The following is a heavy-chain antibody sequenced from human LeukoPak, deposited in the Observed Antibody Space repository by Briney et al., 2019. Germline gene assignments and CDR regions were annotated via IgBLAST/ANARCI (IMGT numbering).Heavy chain of an antibody. D-gene: IGHD2-2*01. V-gene: IGHV3-74*01. J-gene: IGHJ5*02. CDR1: GFTFSSYW. CDR2: INSDGTGT. CDR3: ARDVYCSSTSCYGDWFDP. Sequence: PGGSLRLSCAASGFTFSSYWMLWVRQVPGKGLVWVSRINSDGTGTSYADSVKGRFTISRDNAKNTLDLQMNRLRAEDTAVYYCARDVYCSSTSCYGDWFDPWGQGTLVAVSS.